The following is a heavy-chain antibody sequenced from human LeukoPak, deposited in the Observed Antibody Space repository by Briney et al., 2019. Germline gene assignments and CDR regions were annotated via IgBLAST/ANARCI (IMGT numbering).Heavy chain of an antibody. V-gene: IGHV3-30*19. J-gene: IGHJ5*02. Sequence: GGSLRLSCAASGFTFSSSGMHWVRQSPGKGLEWVAIVSYDGSNKYYADSVKGRFTISRDNSKNTLYLQINSLRADDTAIYYCARDTSSVPHSIKWANNWFDPWGQGTLVTVSS. CDR1: GFTFSSSG. CDR2: VSYDGSNK. D-gene: IGHD3-3*02. CDR3: ARDTSSVPHSIKWANNWFDP.